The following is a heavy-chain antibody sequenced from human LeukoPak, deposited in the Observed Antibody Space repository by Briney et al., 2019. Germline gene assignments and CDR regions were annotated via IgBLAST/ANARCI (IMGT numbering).Heavy chain of an antibody. CDR1: GFTFSSYA. D-gene: IGHD6-25*01. J-gene: IGHJ4*02. CDR3: TRQDERLARDY. Sequence: GGSLRLSCAASGFTFSSYAMSWVRQAPGKGLAWVSAISGSGGSTYYADSVKGRFTISRDNSKNTLYLQMNSLRAEDTAVYYCTRQDERLARDYWGQGTLVTVSS. CDR2: ISGSGGST. V-gene: IGHV3-23*01.